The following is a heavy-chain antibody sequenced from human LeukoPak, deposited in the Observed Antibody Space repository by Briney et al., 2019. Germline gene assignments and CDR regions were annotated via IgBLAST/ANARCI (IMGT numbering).Heavy chain of an antibody. J-gene: IGHJ6*02. CDR1: GFTFSSYA. CDR2: ISYDGSNK. CDR3: ARDGRSSPYYYYYYGMDV. V-gene: IGHV3-30*04. Sequence: PGGSLRLSCAASGFTFSSYAMHWVRQAPGKGLEWVAVISYDGSNKYYADSVKGRFTISRDNSKNTLYLQMNSLRAEDTAVYYCARDGRSSPYYYYYYGMDVWGQGTTVTVSS.